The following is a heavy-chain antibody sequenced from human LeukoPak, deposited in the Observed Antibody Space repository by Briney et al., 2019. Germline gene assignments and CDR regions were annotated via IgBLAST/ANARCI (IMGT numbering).Heavy chain of an antibody. D-gene: IGHD6-13*01. CDR3: ARESIAAAGTNVNDY. CDR2: IYSGGST. V-gene: IGHV3-66*01. CDR1: GFTVSSNY. J-gene: IGHJ4*02. Sequence: GGSLRLSCAASGFTVSSNYMSWVRQAPGKGLEWVSVIYSGGSTYYADSVKGRFTISRDNSKNTLYLQMNSLRAEDTAVYYCARESIAAAGTNVNDYWGQGTLVTVS.